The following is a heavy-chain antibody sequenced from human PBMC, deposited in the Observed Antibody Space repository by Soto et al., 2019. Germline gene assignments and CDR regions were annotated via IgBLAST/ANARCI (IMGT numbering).Heavy chain of an antibody. Sequence: SETLSLTCTVSGGSVGSGSYYCSWIRQPLGKGLEWIGYIYYSVNTDYNPSLRGRATISVDKAKNHFSMQLTSVTSADTAIYYCARASVLAYY. V-gene: IGHV4-61*03. J-gene: IGHJ6*03. CDR3: ARASVLAYY. D-gene: IGHD3-3*02. CDR1: GGSVGSGSYY. CDR2: IYYSVNT.